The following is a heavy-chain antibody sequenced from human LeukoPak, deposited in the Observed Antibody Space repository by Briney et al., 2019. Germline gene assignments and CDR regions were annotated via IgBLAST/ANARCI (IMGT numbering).Heavy chain of an antibody. J-gene: IGHJ4*02. CDR2: ISSSGSTI. V-gene: IGHV3-11*04. CDR1: GFTFSDYY. D-gene: IGHD2-21*02. Sequence: PGGSLRLSCATSGFTFSDYYMSWIRQALGKGLEWVTYISSSGSTIYYADSVKGRFTISRDNAKNSLYLQMNSLRAEDTAVYYCARTPPHTYCGGDCYSTYFDYWGQGTLVTVSS. CDR3: ARTPPHTYCGGDCYSTYFDY.